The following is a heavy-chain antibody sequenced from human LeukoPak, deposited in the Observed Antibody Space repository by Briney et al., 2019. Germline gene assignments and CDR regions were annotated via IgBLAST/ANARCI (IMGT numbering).Heavy chain of an antibody. CDR2: INPNSGGT. Sequence: ASVKVSCKASGYTFTGYYMPWVRQAPGQGLEWMGRINPNSGGTNYAQKFQGRVTMTRDTSISTAYMELSRLRSDDTAVYYCARGHMVRGVITIFDYWGQGTLVTVSS. D-gene: IGHD3-10*01. CDR1: GYTFTGYY. CDR3: ARGHMVRGVITIFDY. V-gene: IGHV1-2*06. J-gene: IGHJ4*02.